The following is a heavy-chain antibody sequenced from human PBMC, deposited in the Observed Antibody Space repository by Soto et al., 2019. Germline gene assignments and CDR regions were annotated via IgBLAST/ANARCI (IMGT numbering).Heavy chain of an antibody. J-gene: IGHJ5*02. CDR3: ARAPRIAAAGTKNWFDP. V-gene: IGHV4-31*03. CDR1: GGSISSGGYY. Sequence: SETLSLTCTVSGGSISSGGYYWSWIRQHPGKGLEWIGYIYYSGSTYYNPSLKSRVTISVDTSKNQFSLKLSSVTAADTAVYYCARAPRIAAAGTKNWFDPWGQGTLVTVSS. D-gene: IGHD6-13*01. CDR2: IYYSGST.